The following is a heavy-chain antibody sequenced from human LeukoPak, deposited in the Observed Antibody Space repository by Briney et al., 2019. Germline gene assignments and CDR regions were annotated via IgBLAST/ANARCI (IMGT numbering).Heavy chain of an antibody. CDR2: IYYSGST. CDR3: ASGDYGDYIDY. Sequence: SETLSLTCTVSGGSISSSNYYWGWIRQPPGKGLEWIGSIYYSGSTYYNPSLKSRVTISVDTSKNQFSLKLSSVTAADTAVYYCASGDYGDYIDYWGQGTLVTVSS. D-gene: IGHD4-17*01. J-gene: IGHJ4*02. CDR1: GGSISSSNYY. V-gene: IGHV4-39*01.